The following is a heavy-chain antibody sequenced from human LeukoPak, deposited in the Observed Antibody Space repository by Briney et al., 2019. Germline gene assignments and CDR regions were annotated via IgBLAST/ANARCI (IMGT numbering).Heavy chain of an antibody. CDR1: GFTFSSYG. J-gene: IGHJ4*02. CDR2: IRHDGGNK. V-gene: IGHV3-30*02. Sequence: GGSLRLSCPASGFTFSSYGMHWVRQAPGKGLEWVAFIRHDGGNKYYADSVKGRFTISRDNSKNTLYLQMNSLRAEDTAVYYCAKGYCSSTTCSVDYWGQGTLVTVSS. D-gene: IGHD2-2*01. CDR3: AKGYCSSTTCSVDY.